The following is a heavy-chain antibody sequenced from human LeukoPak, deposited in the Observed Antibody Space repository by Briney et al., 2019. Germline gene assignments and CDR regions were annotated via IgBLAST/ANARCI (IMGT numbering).Heavy chain of an antibody. CDR3: ARVLFSGYGGPYYYGMDV. J-gene: IGHJ6*02. CDR1: GFTFSCYA. V-gene: IGHV3-30-3*01. D-gene: IGHD5-12*01. CDR2: ISYDGSNK. Sequence: GRSLRLSCAASGFTFSCYAMHWVRQAPGKGRGGVPVISYDGSNKYYADSVKGRFTISRDNSKNTLYLQMNSLRAEDTAVYYCARVLFSGYGGPYYYGMDVWGQGTTVTVSS.